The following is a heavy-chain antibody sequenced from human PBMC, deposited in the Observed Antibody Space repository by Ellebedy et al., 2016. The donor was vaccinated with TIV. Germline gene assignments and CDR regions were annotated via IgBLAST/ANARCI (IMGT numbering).Heavy chain of an antibody. D-gene: IGHD5-12*01. Sequence: GESLKISXKASGYTFTNYWIAWVRQMPGKGLEWMGITNPRDSDTRYSPSFQGQVTISADKSISTAYLQWSSLKASDTAMYYCARHSLVTTRTSWFGPWGQGTLVTVSS. CDR3: ARHSLVTTRTSWFGP. CDR2: TNPRDSDT. CDR1: GYTFTNYW. J-gene: IGHJ5*02. V-gene: IGHV5-51*01.